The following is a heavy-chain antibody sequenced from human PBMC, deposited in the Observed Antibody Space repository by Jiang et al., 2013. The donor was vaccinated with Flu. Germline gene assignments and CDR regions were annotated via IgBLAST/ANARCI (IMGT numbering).Heavy chain of an antibody. CDR2: ISSNGGST. CDR1: GFTFSSYS. V-gene: IGHV3-64*01. Sequence: GGGLVQPGGSLRLSCAASGFTFSSYSMQWVRQAPGKGLEYIASISSNGGSTYHANSVKGRFTISRDNSKNTLYLQMGGVRAEDMAVYYCARAIDVAAAGTIYFQHWGQGTRGHRLL. J-gene: IGHJ1*01. CDR3: ARAIDVAAAGTIYFQH. D-gene: IGHD6-13*01.